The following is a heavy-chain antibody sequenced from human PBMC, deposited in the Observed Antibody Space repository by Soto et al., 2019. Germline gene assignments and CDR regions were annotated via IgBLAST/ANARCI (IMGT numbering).Heavy chain of an antibody. Sequence: SETLSLTCTVSGGSISSYYWSWIRQPPGKGLEWIGYIYYSGSTNYNPSLKSRVTTSVDTSKNQFSLKLSSVTAADTAVYYWARDNGPGSFDDWGQGTLVTVSA. CDR1: GGSISSYY. J-gene: IGHJ4*02. D-gene: IGHD3-10*01. CDR3: ARDNGPGSFDD. CDR2: IYYSGST. V-gene: IGHV4-59*01.